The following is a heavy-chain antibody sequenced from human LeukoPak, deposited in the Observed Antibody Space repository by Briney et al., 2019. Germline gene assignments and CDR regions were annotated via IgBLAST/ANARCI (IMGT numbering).Heavy chain of an antibody. D-gene: IGHD3-3*01. Sequence: GGALRLSCAASGFTLSNAWMSWVRQAPGKGLEWVGRIKSKTDGGTTDYAARVEGRFTISRDDSKNTLYLQMNSLRTEDTAVYYCTTDPHYDFWSGYFDYWGQGTLVTVSS. J-gene: IGHJ4*02. CDR3: TTDPHYDFWSGYFDY. CDR1: GFTLSNAW. V-gene: IGHV3-15*01. CDR2: IKSKTDGGTT.